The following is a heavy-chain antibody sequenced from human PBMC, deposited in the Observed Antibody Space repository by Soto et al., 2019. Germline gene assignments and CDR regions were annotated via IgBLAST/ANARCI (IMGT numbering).Heavy chain of an antibody. CDR1: GFAFGTYG. J-gene: IGHJ3*02. V-gene: IGHV3-23*01. CDR3: ARGVYDI. Sequence: PGGSLRLSCAASGFAFGTYGMSWVRQAPGKGLEWVSTISGTTPNTYFADSVKGRFSISRDNSKNTVYLQMNSLRAEDTAVYYCARGVYDIWGQGTMVTVSS. CDR2: ISGTTPNT.